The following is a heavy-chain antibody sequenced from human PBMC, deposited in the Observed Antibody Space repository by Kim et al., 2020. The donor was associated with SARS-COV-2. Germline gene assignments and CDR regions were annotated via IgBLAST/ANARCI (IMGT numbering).Heavy chain of an antibody. Sequence: SETLSLTCAVYGGSFSGYYWSWIRQPPGKGLEWIGEINHSGSTNYNPSLKSRVTISVDTSKNQFSLKLSSVTAADTAVYYCARDRNGSYDYWGQGTLVT. V-gene: IGHV4-34*01. CDR2: INHSGST. CDR3: ARDRNGSYDY. D-gene: IGHD4-4*01. CDR1: GGSFSGYY. J-gene: IGHJ4*02.